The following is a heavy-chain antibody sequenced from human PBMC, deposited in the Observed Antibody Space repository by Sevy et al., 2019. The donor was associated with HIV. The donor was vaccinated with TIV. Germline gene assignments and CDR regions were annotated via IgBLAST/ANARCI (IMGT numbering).Heavy chain of an antibody. D-gene: IGHD2-2*03. CDR3: AKENRDGFQ. V-gene: IGHV3-23*01. CDR1: GFIFSTYA. CDR2: IGGSGGST. J-gene: IGHJ4*02. Sequence: GGSLRLSCAGSGFIFSTYAMTWVRQAPGKGLEWVSSIGGSGGSTYYADSVKGRFTITRDNSNNKIDLEMNSLRAEDTAVYYCAKENRDGFQWGQGTLVTVSS.